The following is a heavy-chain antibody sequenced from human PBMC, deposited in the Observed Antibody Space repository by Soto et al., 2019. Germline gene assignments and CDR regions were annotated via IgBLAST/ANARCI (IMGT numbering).Heavy chain of an antibody. CDR3: AHSRRLSGHEYYYYCYGMDV. CDR1: GFSLSTSGVG. D-gene: IGHD5-12*01. CDR2: IYWDDDK. Sequence: QITLKESGPTLVKPTQTLTLTCTFSGFSLSTSGVGVGWIRQPPGKALEWLALIYWDDDKRYSPSLKSRLTITKKTPKNQLVLTRTALAPVDTATYYCAHSRRLSGHEYYYYCYGMDVWGQGTRVTVSS. V-gene: IGHV2-5*02. J-gene: IGHJ6*02.